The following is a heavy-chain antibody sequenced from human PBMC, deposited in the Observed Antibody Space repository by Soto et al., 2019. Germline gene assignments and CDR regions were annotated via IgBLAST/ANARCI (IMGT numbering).Heavy chain of an antibody. J-gene: IGHJ4*02. CDR3: ARSQPYYDTSAYSY. CDR2: ISANNGNT. CDR1: GYTFTTYG. V-gene: IGHV1-18*01. Sequence: ASVKVSCKASGYTFTTYGITWVRQALGQGLEWMGWISANNGNTNYAQKLQGRVTMTTDTSTSTAYMELRSLRSDDTAVYYCARSQPYYDTSAYSYWGQGTLVTVSS. D-gene: IGHD3-22*01.